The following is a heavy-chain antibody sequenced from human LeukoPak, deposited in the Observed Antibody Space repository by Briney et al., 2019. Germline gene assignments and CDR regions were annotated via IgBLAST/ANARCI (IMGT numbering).Heavy chain of an antibody. V-gene: IGHV3-7*03. CDR3: ARDKSAGADTGSSFYY. J-gene: IGHJ4*02. D-gene: IGHD3-10*01. CDR2: IKQDGSEK. CDR1: GFTFSNYW. Sequence: GGSLRLSCAAPGFTFSNYWMTWVRQAPGKGLEWVASIKQDGSEKYYVGSVKGRFTFSRDNAKNSLYLQMDSLRAEDTAVYYCARDKSAGADTGSSFYYWGQGALVTVSS.